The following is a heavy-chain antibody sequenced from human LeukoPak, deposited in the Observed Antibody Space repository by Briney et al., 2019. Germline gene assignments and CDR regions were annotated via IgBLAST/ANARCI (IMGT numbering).Heavy chain of an antibody. J-gene: IGHJ3*02. CDR2: IYHSGST. CDR1: GYSISSGYY. Sequence: PSETLSLTCAVSGYSISSGYYWGWIRQPPGKGLEWIGSIYHSGSTYYNPSLKSRVTISVDTSKNQFSLKLSSVTAADTAVYYCAGQVVIAVDAFDIWGQGTMVTVSS. D-gene: IGHD2-21*01. CDR3: AGQVVIAVDAFDI. V-gene: IGHV4-38-2*01.